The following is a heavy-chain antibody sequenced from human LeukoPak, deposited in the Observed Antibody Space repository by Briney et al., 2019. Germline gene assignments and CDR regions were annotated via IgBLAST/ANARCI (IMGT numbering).Heavy chain of an antibody. V-gene: IGHV1-2*02. Sequence: ASVKVSCKASGYTFTGYYMHWVRQAPGQGLEWMGWINPNSGGTNYAQKFQGRVTMTRDTSISTAYMELGRLRSDDTAVYYCANYCSGGSCYSGNAFDIWGQGTMVTVSS. J-gene: IGHJ3*02. D-gene: IGHD2-15*01. CDR2: INPNSGGT. CDR3: ANYCSGGSCYSGNAFDI. CDR1: GYTFTGYY.